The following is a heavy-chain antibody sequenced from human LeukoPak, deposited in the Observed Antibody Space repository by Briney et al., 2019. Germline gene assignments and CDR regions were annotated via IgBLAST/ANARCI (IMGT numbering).Heavy chain of an antibody. CDR2: MNPNSGNT. CDR3: ARVHPPVRGYHGDY. V-gene: IGHV1-8*01. Sequence: GASVKVSCKASGYTFTSYDINWVRQATGQGLEWMGWMNPNSGNTGYAQKFQGRVTMTRNTSISTAYMELSSLRSEDTAVYYCARVHPPVRGYHGDYWGQGTLVTVSS. J-gene: IGHJ4*02. CDR1: GYTFTSYD. D-gene: IGHD3-10*01.